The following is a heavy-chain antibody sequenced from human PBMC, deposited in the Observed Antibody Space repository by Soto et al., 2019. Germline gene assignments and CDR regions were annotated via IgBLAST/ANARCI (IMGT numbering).Heavy chain of an antibody. V-gene: IGHV4-30-4*01. CDR1: GGSISSGDYY. CDR2: IYYSGST. Sequence: SETLSLTCTVSGGSISSGDYYWSWIRQPPGKGLEWIGYIYYSGSTYYNPSLKSRVTISVDTSKNQFSLKLSSVTAADTAVYYRASYLEAAAAGQYYFDYWGQGTLVTVSS. J-gene: IGHJ4*02. D-gene: IGHD6-13*01. CDR3: ASYLEAAAAGQYYFDY.